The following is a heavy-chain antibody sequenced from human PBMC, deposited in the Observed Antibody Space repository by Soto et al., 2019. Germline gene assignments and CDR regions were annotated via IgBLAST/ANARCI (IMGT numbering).Heavy chain of an antibody. CDR1: DGSISSSSYY. V-gene: IGHV4-39*01. Sequence: PSETLSLTCTVSDGSISSSSYYWGWIRQPPGKGLEWIGSTYYSGSTYYNPSLKSRVTISVDTSKNQFSLKLSSVTAADTAVYYCLGYCISTSCSRDEYFQHWGQGTLVTVS. CDR3: LGYCISTSCSRDEYFQH. J-gene: IGHJ1*01. D-gene: IGHD2-2*01. CDR2: TYYSGST.